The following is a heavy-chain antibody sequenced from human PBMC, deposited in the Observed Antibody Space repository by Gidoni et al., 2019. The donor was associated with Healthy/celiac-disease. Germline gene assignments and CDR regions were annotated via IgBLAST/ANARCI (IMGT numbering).Heavy chain of an antibody. J-gene: IGHJ6*03. CDR1: GYTFTDYY. V-gene: IGHV1-69-2*01. CDR3: ATGYPYSSSPSTSYYYYYYMDV. Sequence: EVQLVQSGAEVKKPGATVKISCKVSGYTFTDYYMHWVQQAPGKGLEWMGLVDPEDGETIYAEKFQGRVTITADTSTDTAYMELSSLRSEDTAVYYCATGYPYSSSPSTSYYYYYYMDVWGKGTTVTVSS. D-gene: IGHD6-13*01. CDR2: VDPEDGET.